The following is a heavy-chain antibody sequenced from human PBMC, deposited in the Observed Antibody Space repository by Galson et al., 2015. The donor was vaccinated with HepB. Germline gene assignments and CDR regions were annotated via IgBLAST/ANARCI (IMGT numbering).Heavy chain of an antibody. Sequence: QSGAEVKKPGESLKISCKGSGYSFISYWIGWVRQMPGKGLEWMGIIYPGDSDTRYSPSFQGQVTISADKSISTAYLQWSSLKASDTGMYYCASGLAAPGYTYYFDYWGQGTLVTVSS. CDR2: IYPGDSDT. CDR1: GYSFISYW. D-gene: IGHD6-13*01. CDR3: ASGLAAPGYTYYFDY. V-gene: IGHV5-51*01. J-gene: IGHJ4*02.